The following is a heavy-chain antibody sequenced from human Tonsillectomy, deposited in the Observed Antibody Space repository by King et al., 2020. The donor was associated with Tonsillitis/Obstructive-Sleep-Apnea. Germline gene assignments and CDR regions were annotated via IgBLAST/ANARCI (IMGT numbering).Heavy chain of an antibody. Sequence: VQLQESGGGLVQPGGSLRLSCAASGFSFSSYAMAWVRQAPGKGLEWVSALSVSGGSVYYADSVRGRFTISRDNSKSTLYLQMNSLRAEDTAVYYCAKDEGSMIALVSYLFDHWGQGTLVTVSS. J-gene: IGHJ4*02. D-gene: IGHD3-22*01. CDR1: GFSFSSYA. CDR3: AKDEGSMIALVSYLFDH. V-gene: IGHV3-23*01. CDR2: LSVSGGSV.